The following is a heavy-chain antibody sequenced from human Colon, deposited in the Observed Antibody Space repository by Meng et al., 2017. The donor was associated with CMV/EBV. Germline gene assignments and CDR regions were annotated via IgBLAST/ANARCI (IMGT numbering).Heavy chain of an antibody. J-gene: IGHJ2*01. CDR1: GCTVSHYG. Sequence: ASGCTVSHYGMHWGRQAPGKGLEWVAFVRYDGGNEQYAESVKGRFTISKDNSGNTVYLQMNTLRADDMALYYCAKDGGGAWGWYFDVWGRGTLVTVSS. D-gene: IGHD3-16*01. CDR3: AKDGGGAWGWYFDV. V-gene: IGHV3-30*02. CDR2: VRYDGGNE.